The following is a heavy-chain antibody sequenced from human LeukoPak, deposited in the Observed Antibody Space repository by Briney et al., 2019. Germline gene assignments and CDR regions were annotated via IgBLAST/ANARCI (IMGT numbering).Heavy chain of an antibody. CDR1: GGSISSYY. J-gene: IGHJ3*02. CDR3: ARGGGDNWNFRAFDI. V-gene: IGHV4-59*01. Sequence: SETLSLTCTVSGGSISSYYWSWIRQPPGKGLEWIGYIYYSGSSYYNPSLQSRVTISLDTSKNQFSLNMSSVTAADTAVYYCARGGGDNWNFRAFDIWGQGTMVTVSS. D-gene: IGHD1-7*01. CDR2: IYYSGSS.